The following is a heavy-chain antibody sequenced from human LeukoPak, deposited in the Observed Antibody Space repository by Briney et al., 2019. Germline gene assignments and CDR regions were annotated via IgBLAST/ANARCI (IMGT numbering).Heavy chain of an antibody. D-gene: IGHD3-9*01. Sequence: GGSLRLSCAASGFTFSSYGMHWVRQAPGKGLEWVAFIRYDGSNKYYADSVKGRFTISRDNSKNTLYLQMNSLRAEDTAVYYCAKDLRYFDWSLLNWGQGTLVTVSS. V-gene: IGHV3-30*02. J-gene: IGHJ4*02. CDR2: IRYDGSNK. CDR3: AKDLRYFDWSLLN. CDR1: GFTFSSYG.